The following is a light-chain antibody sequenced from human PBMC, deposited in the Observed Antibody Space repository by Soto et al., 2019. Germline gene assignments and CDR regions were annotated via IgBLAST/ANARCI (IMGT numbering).Light chain of an antibody. CDR2: NAF. Sequence: EIVLTQSPATLSLSPGERATLSCRASQSINIYLAWYQQRPGQAPRLLIYNAFNRATDIPGRFSGSGSGTDFTLTINSLEPEDFAIYYCQQRYNWPRTFGQGTKVEIK. V-gene: IGKV3-11*01. CDR3: QQRYNWPRT. J-gene: IGKJ1*01. CDR1: QSINIY.